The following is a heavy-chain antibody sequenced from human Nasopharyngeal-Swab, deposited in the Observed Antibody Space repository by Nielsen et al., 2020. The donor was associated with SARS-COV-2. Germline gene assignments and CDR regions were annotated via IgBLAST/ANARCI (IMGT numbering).Heavy chain of an antibody. CDR3: ARDNNGGGIVPASYSFFMDV. CDR1: GVSFSGYH. Sequence: SETLSLTCSLNGVSFSGYHWGWIRQSPGKRLEWIGDITRSGNTNYNPALKSRVIMSVATTKDKFCLKLPSMTAADTAIYFCARDNNGGGIVPASYSFFMDVWGKGTSVAVSS. CDR2: ITRSGNT. D-gene: IGHD2-2*01. J-gene: IGHJ6*03. V-gene: IGHV4-34*01.